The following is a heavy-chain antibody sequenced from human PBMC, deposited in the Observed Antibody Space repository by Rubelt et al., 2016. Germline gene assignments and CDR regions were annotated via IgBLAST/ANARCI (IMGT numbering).Heavy chain of an antibody. CDR1: GGSISSYY. Sequence: QLQLQESGPGLVKPSETLSLTCTVSGGSISSYYWSWIRQPAGKGLEWIGRIYTSGSTNYNPSLKSRVTISVDTSKNQFSLKLSSVTAADTAVYYCARVTAVLEWLLLPQGWFDPWGQGTLVTVSS. D-gene: IGHD3-3*01. CDR3: ARVTAVLEWLLLPQGWFDP. CDR2: IYTSGST. J-gene: IGHJ5*02. V-gene: IGHV4-4*07.